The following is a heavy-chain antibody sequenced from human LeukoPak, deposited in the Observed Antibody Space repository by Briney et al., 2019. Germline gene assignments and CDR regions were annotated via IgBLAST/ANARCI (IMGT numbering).Heavy chain of an antibody. V-gene: IGHV3-30-3*01. CDR1: GFTFSSYA. D-gene: IGHD5-12*01. CDR2: ISYDGSNK. J-gene: IGHJ3*02. CDR3: ARTGYSGYDDAFDI. Sequence: GGSLRLSCAASGFTFSSYAMHWVRQAPGKGLEWVAVISYDGSNKYYADSVKGRFTISRDNSKNTLYLQMNSLRAEGTAVYYCARTGYSGYDDAFDIWGQGTMVTVSS.